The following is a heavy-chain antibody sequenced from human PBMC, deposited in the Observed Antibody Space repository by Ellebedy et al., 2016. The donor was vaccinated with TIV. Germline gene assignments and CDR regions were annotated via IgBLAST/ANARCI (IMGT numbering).Heavy chain of an antibody. CDR1: GGSISSYS. Sequence: MPSETLSLTCTVSGGSISSYSWSWIRQPPGKGLEWIGYISYSGSTNYNPSLKSRVTISVDTSKNQFSLRLNSVTAADTAVYYCARHVDEYSSSKRFDPWGQGTLVTVSS. CDR3: ARHVDEYSSSKRFDP. D-gene: IGHD6-6*01. J-gene: IGHJ5*02. CDR2: ISYSGST. V-gene: IGHV4-59*01.